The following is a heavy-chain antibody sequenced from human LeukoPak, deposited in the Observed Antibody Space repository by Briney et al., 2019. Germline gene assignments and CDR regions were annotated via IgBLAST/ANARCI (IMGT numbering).Heavy chain of an antibody. CDR1: GYTFTNYG. V-gene: IGHV1-18*01. CDR3: ARTCSSSSCYAIS. CDR2: INTDNGNT. J-gene: IGHJ4*02. Sequence: ASVKVSCKASGYTFTNYGINWVRQAPGQGPEWMGWINTDNGNTNNAQSLQGRITMTRDTSTSIACMELRSLRSDDTAVYYCARTCSSSSCYAISWGQGTLVTVSA. D-gene: IGHD2-15*01.